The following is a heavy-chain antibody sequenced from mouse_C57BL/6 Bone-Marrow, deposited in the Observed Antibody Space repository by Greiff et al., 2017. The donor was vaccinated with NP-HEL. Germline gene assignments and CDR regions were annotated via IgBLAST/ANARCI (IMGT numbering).Heavy chain of an antibody. D-gene: IGHD1-1*01. J-gene: IGHJ2*01. CDR2: IYPGNSDT. CDR3: TYYGSSFLYYFDY. V-gene: IGHV1-5*01. Sequence: VQLQQSGTVLARPGASVKMSCKTSGYTFTSYWMHWVKQRPGQGLEWIGAIYPGNSDTSYNQKFKGKAKLTAVTSASTAYMKLSSLTNEDSAVYYCTYYGSSFLYYFDYWGQGTTLTVSS. CDR1: GYTFTSYW.